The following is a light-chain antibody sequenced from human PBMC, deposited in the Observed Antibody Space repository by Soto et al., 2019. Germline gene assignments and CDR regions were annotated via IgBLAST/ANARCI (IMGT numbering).Light chain of an antibody. Sequence: QSALTQPPSASGSPGQSVTISCAGTSSDVGAFNYVSWYQQLPGKAPKLMIYEVTKRPSGVPDRFSGSKSGNTASLTVSGLQAEDEADYYCSSYAGSNNVIFGGGTKLTV. CDR1: SSDVGAFNY. J-gene: IGLJ2*01. CDR3: SSYAGSNNVI. V-gene: IGLV2-8*01. CDR2: EVT.